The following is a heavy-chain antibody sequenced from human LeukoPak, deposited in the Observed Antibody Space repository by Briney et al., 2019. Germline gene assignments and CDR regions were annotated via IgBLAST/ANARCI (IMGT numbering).Heavy chain of an antibody. J-gene: IGHJ6*03. Sequence: GGSLRLSCAASGFTFSSYWMSWVRQAPGKGLEWVANIKQDGSEKYYVDSVKGRFTISRDNAKNSLYLQMNSLRAEDTAVYYCASLPDGEYYYYYMDVWGKGTTVTVSS. CDR1: GFTFSSYW. D-gene: IGHD3-10*01. CDR2: IKQDGSEK. CDR3: ASLPDGEYYYYYMDV. V-gene: IGHV3-7*01.